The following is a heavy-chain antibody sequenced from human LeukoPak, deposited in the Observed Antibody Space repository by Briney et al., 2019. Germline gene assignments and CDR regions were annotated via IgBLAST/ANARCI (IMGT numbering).Heavy chain of an antibody. CDR1: GFTFSSYA. Sequence: GGSLRLSCAASGFTFSSYAMSWVRQAPGKGLEWVSAISGSGGSTYYADSVKGRFTISRDNSKSTLYLQMNSLRAEDTAVYYCALYSSGWYLSEYFQHWGQGTLVTVSS. CDR2: ISGSGGST. CDR3: ALYSSGWYLSEYFQH. V-gene: IGHV3-23*01. D-gene: IGHD6-19*01. J-gene: IGHJ1*01.